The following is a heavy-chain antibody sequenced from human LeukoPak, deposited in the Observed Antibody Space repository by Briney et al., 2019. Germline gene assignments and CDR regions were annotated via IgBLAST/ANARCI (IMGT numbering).Heavy chain of an antibody. D-gene: IGHD3-3*01. CDR1: GGSISSSSYY. Sequence: SETLSLTCTVSGGSISSSSYYWGWIRQPPGKGLEWIGSIYYSGSTYYNPSLKSRVTISVDTSKNQFSLKLSSVTAADTAVYYCARDYYDFWSGFYYFDYWGQGTLVTVPS. CDR2: IYYSGST. V-gene: IGHV4-39*07. J-gene: IGHJ4*02. CDR3: ARDYYDFWSGFYYFDY.